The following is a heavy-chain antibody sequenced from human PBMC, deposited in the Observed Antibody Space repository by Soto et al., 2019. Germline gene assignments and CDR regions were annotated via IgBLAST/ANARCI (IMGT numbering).Heavy chain of an antibody. Sequence: ETLSLTCTVSGGSISSYYWSWIRQLPGKGLEWIGYIYYSGSTNYNPSLKSRVTISVDTSKNQFSLKLSSVAAADTAVYYCASAAFGVSLSYYYNMVGRGIRTTVTVSS. CDR2: IYYSGST. J-gene: IGHJ6*03. D-gene: IGHD3-3*01. CDR3: ASAAFGVSLSYYYNMVG. CDR1: GGSISSYY. V-gene: IGHV4-59*01.